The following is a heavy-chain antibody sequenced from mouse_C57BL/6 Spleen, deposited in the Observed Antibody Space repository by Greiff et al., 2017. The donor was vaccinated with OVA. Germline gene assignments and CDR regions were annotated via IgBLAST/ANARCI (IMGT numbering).Heavy chain of an antibody. V-gene: IGHV8-12*01. CDR3: ARMRGYGYDGAWFAY. D-gene: IGHD2-2*01. Sequence: QVTLKVCGPGILQSSQTLSLTCSFSGFSLSTSGMGVSWIRQPSGKGLEWLAHIYWDDDKRYNPSLKSRLTISKDTSRNQVFLKITSVDTADTATYYCARMRGYGYDGAWFAYWGQGTLVTVSA. J-gene: IGHJ3*01. CDR1: GFSLSTSGMG. CDR2: IYWDDDK.